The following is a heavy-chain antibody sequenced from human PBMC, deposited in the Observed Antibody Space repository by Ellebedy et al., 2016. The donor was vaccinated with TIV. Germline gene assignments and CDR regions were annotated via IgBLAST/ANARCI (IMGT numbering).Heavy chain of an antibody. J-gene: IGHJ2*01. Sequence: AASVKVSCKASGYTFTGYYIHWVRQPPGQGLEWMGWINPNRGHTNYAQKFRGRVTMTSEMSIRTVHMEMSSLRSDDTAVYYCATGTQAASSVWYFDLWGRGTLVAVSS. CDR1: GYTFTGYY. V-gene: IGHV1-2*02. CDR2: INPNRGHT. D-gene: IGHD3-10*01. CDR3: ATGTQAASSVWYFDL.